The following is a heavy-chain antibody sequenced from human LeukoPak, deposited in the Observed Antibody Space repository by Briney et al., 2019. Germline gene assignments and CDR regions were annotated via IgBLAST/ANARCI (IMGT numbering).Heavy chain of an antibody. V-gene: IGHV3-7*01. D-gene: IGHD2-15*01. CDR1: GFTFSSYA. Sequence: GGSLRLSCAASGFTFSSYAMTWVRQAPGKGLEWVAHIKQDGSEENYADSVKGRFTISRDNAKNSLYLQMSSLTAEDTAVYHCATRLVGFVAARDAFDIWGQGTMVTVSS. J-gene: IGHJ3*02. CDR2: IKQDGSEE. CDR3: ATRLVGFVAARDAFDI.